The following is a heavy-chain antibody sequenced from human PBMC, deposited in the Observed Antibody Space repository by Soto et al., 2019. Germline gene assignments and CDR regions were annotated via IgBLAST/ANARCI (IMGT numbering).Heavy chain of an antibody. D-gene: IGHD6-13*01. CDR3: AKVIESSSWQFDY. V-gene: IGHV3-23*01. CDR1: GFTFRSYA. Sequence: EVQLLESGGGLVQPGGSLRLSCAASGFTFRSYAMSWVRQAPGKGLEWVSAISGSGGSTYYADSVKGRFTISRDNSKNTLYLQMNSLRAEDTAVYYCAKVIESSSWQFDYWGQGTLVTVSS. J-gene: IGHJ4*02. CDR2: ISGSGGST.